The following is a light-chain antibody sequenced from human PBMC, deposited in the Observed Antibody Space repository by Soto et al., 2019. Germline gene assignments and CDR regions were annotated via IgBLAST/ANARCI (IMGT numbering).Light chain of an antibody. J-gene: IGKJ2*01. CDR2: GAS. Sequence: EIVLTQSPGTLSLSPGERATLSCRASQSISSNYLAWYQQKPGQAPRLLIYGASSRATGIPDRFGGSGSGTDFXLTIXXXXXXXXAVYYCQHYGSSPNTFGQGTNLE. CDR3: QHYGSSPNT. CDR1: QSISSNY. V-gene: IGKV3-20*01.